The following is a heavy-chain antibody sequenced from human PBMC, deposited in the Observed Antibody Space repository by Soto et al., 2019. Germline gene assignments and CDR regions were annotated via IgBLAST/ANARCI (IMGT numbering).Heavy chain of an antibody. CDR2: INHGGST. V-gene: IGHV4-34*01. CDR1: GGSFSGYY. Sequence: SETLSLTCAVYGGSFSGYYWSWIRQPPGKGLEWIGEINHGGSTNYNPSLKSRVTISVDTSKNQFSLKLSSVTAADTAVYYCASNRVVPAAMGGYYGMDVWGQGTTVTVS. D-gene: IGHD2-2*01. J-gene: IGHJ6*02. CDR3: ASNRVVPAAMGGYYGMDV.